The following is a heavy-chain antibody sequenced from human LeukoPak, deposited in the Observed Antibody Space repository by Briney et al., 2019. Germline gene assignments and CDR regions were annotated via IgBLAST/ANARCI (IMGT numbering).Heavy chain of an antibody. CDR3: ARAFSRWLVAFDI. D-gene: IGHD4-23*01. Sequence: SQTLSLTCTVSGGSISSDGYYWSWIRQPPGKGLEWIGEINHSGSTNYNPSLKSRVTISVDTSKNQFSLKLSSVTAADTAVYYCARAFSRWLVAFDIWGQGTMVTVSS. J-gene: IGHJ3*02. V-gene: IGHV4-34*01. CDR1: GGSISSDGYY. CDR2: INHSGST.